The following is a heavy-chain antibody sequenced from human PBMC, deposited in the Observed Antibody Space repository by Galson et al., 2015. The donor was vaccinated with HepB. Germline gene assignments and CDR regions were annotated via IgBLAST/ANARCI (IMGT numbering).Heavy chain of an antibody. J-gene: IGHJ4*02. D-gene: IGHD2-21*01. Sequence: SVKVSCKASGYTFSTYAINWVRQAPRQGLEWMGWINTHTGNPTYAPGFTGRFVFSLDFSVTTAYLQITSLKAGDTAVYYCAREGCGEIAFDYWGQGSLVTVSS. CDR3: AREGCGEIAFDY. CDR2: INTHTGNP. CDR1: GYTFSTYA. V-gene: IGHV7-4-1*02.